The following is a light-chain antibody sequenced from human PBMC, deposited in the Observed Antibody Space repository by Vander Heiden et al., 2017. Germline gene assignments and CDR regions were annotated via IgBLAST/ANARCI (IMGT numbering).Light chain of an antibody. J-gene: IGLJ3*02. CDR2: DDT. CDR3: HSTDSSGNLLV. CDR1: ALPQRY. Sequence: SYELTQPPSVSVSPGQTARITCSGDALPQRYAYWYQQKSGQAPVLVIYDDTKRPSGIPGRFSGSNSGARATLTISGAQVEDGADYYCHSTDSSGNLLVFGGGTKLTVL. V-gene: IGLV3-10*01.